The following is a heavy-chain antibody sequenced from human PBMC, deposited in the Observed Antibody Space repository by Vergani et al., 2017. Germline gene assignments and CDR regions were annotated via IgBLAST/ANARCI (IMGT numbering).Heavy chain of an antibody. J-gene: IGHJ6*02. V-gene: IGHV3-21*01. Sequence: EVQLVESGGGLVKPGGSLRLSCAASGFTFSSYSMNWVRQAPGKGLEWVSSISSSSSYIYYADSVKGRFTIPRDNAKNSLYLQMNSLRAEDTAVYYCARVLEAAGSASFTYYYYGMDVWGQGTTVTVSS. CDR2: ISSSSSYI. CDR1: GFTFSSYS. D-gene: IGHD6-13*01. CDR3: ARVLEAAGSASFTYYYYGMDV.